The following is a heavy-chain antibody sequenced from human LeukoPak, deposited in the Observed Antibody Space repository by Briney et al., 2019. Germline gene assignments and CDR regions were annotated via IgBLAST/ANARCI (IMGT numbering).Heavy chain of an antibody. D-gene: IGHD6-19*01. CDR2: INPSDGTT. J-gene: IGHJ6*03. CDR1: GYTFTDYY. V-gene: IGHV1-46*01. CDR3: ARVVAVAGNYYYYMDV. Sequence: ASVKVSCKASGYTFTDYYMHWVRQAPGQGLDWLGIINPSDGTTTYAQKFQGRLTMTSDMSTSTVYMELSSLRSEDTAVYYCARVVAVAGNYYYYMDVWGKGTTVTISS.